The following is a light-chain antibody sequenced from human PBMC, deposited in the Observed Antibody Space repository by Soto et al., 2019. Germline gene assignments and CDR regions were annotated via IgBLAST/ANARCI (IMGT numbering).Light chain of an antibody. V-gene: IGKV1-27*01. Sequence: DIQMTQSPSSLSASVGDRVTITCRASQGISNYFAWYQQKPEKVPKLLIYAASTLHSGVASRFRGSGSGTDFDLTISSLQPEDVESYYCQKYNRAPFTFGPGTKVDIK. CDR2: AAS. J-gene: IGKJ3*01. CDR1: QGISNY. CDR3: QKYNRAPFT.